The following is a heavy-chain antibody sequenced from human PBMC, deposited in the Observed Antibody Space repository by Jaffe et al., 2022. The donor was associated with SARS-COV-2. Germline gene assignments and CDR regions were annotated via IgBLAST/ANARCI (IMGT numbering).Heavy chain of an antibody. CDR2: INHSGST. J-gene: IGHJ6*02. CDR1: GGSFSGYY. V-gene: IGHV4-34*01. Sequence: QVQLQQWGAGLLKPSETLSLTCAVYGGSFSGYYWSWIRQPPGKGLEWIGEINHSGSTNYNPSLKSRVTISVDTSKNQFSLKLSSVTAADTAVYYCASNTVLRLMDVWGQGTTVTVSS. D-gene: IGHD3-3*01. CDR3: ASNTVLRLMDV.